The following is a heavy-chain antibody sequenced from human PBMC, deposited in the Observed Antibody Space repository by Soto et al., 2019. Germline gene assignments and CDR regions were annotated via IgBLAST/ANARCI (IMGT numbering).Heavy chain of an antibody. J-gene: IGHJ6*02. CDR3: ARWYSSSWGRYYYYGMDV. Sequence: SETLSLTCTVSGGSISSYYWSWLRQPPGKGLEWIGSIYYSGSTYYNPSLKSRVAISVDTSKNQFSLKLSSVTAADTAVYYCARWYSSSWGRYYYYGMDVWGQGTTVTVSS. CDR1: GGSISSYY. CDR2: IYYSGST. D-gene: IGHD6-13*01. V-gene: IGHV4-39*07.